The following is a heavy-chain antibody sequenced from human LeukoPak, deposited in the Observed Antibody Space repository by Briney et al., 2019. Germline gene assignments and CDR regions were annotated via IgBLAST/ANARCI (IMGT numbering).Heavy chain of an antibody. CDR3: ARDQLDH. CDR1: GLDLSCTY. Sequence: GSLRLSFVSSGLDLSCTYMSWIRQAPGKGLEWVSTAFVGGDTYYAYSVEGRFTLSKDISTNTMYLQMDGLRPEDTAVYFCARDQLDHWGQGALVSVSP. J-gene: IGHJ5*02. V-gene: IGHV3-53*01. CDR2: AFVGGDT.